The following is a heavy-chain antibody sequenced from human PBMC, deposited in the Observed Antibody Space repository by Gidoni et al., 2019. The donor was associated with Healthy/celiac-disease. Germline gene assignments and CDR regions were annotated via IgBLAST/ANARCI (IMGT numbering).Heavy chain of an antibody. V-gene: IGHV3-53*01. J-gene: IGHJ4*02. CDR2: IYSGGST. CDR1: GFTVSSNY. CDR3: ARVWGVPAAMALDY. D-gene: IGHD2-2*01. Sequence: EVQLVESGGGLLQPGGSLRLSCAASGFTVSSNYMSWVRQAPGKGLEWVSVIYSGGSTYYADSVKGRFTISRDNSKNTLYLQMNSLRAEDTAVYYCARVWGVPAAMALDYWGQGTLVTVSS.